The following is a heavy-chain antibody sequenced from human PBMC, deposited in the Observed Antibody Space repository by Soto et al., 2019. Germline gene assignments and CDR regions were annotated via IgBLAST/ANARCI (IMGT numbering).Heavy chain of an antibody. D-gene: IGHD3-22*01. V-gene: IGHV3-48*02. Sequence: PGGSLRRSCAASGFTFSSYSMNWVRQAPGKGLEWVSYISSSSSTIYYADSVKGRFTISRDNAKNSLYLQMNSLRDEDTAVYYCARGRKYYDSSGYYSWPDYWGQGTLVTVSS. CDR3: ARGRKYYDSSGYYSWPDY. CDR2: ISSSSSTI. J-gene: IGHJ4*02. CDR1: GFTFSSYS.